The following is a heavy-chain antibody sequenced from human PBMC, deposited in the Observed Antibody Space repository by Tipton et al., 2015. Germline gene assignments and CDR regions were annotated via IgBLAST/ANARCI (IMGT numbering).Heavy chain of an antibody. D-gene: IGHD5-24*01. V-gene: IGHV3-64*01. CDR3: ARVGDGYKLDY. J-gene: IGHJ4*02. Sequence: KGRFTVSRDNSKNMLYLQMASLRPDDMAVYYCARVGDGYKLDYWGQGTLVTASS.